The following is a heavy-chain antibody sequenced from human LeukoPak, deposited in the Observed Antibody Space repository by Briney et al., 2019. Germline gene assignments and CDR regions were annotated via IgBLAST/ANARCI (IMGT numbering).Heavy chain of an antibody. D-gene: IGHD1-26*01. CDR2: ISNDGSST. CDR3: ATSRSSGSSLA. Sequence: PGGSLRLSCAGSGFTFSNYWMHWVRQAPGKGLVWVSGISNDGSSTTYADSVKGRFTISRDNAENTLYLQMNSLRAEDTAVYYCATSRSSGSSLAWGQGTLVTVSS. CDR1: GFTFSNYW. V-gene: IGHV3-74*01. J-gene: IGHJ5*02.